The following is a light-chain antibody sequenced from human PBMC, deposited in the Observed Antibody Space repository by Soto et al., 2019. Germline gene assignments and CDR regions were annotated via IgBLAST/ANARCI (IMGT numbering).Light chain of an antibody. CDR3: QQYNNWPPT. CDR2: SAS. CDR1: QSVSIN. V-gene: IGKV3-15*01. Sequence: EILMTQSPATLSVSPGERATLSCRASQSVSINVDWYQKKPGQAPRLVILSASTRDTGTPDRGSCRGSRTEVTRTISSLQYEDFAVYSCQQYNNWPPTFGGGTKVDIK. J-gene: IGKJ4*01.